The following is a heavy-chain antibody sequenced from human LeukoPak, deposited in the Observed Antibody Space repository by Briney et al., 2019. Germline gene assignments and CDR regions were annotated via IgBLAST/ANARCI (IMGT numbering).Heavy chain of an antibody. Sequence: GGSLRLSCAGSGFIFNNYAMHWVRQPPGKGLEWVSGISWNSGSIDYADSVKGRFTISRDNAKNSLYLQMNRLRVEDTAFYYCAKDNRRHYTSGPNPDSLHWGQGALVTVSS. CDR2: ISWNSGSI. J-gene: IGHJ4*02. CDR1: GFIFNNYA. V-gene: IGHV3-9*01. D-gene: IGHD6-19*01. CDR3: AKDNRRHYTSGPNPDSLH.